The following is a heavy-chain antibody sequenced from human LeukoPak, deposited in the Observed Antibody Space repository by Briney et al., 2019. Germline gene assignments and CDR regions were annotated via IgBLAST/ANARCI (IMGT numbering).Heavy chain of an antibody. D-gene: IGHD3-10*01. CDR1: GFSFTSYD. V-gene: IGHV3-13*04. CDR2: IGTAGAT. CDR3: TRGLYYYYSGTYYGMDV. J-gene: IGHJ6*02. Sequence: PGGSLRLSCAASGFSFTSYDMHWVRQATGKGLEWVSAIGTAGATYYAGSVEGRFTISREDAKNSLYLQMNGLRVGDTAVYYCTRGLYYYYSGTYYGMDVWGQGTTVTVSS.